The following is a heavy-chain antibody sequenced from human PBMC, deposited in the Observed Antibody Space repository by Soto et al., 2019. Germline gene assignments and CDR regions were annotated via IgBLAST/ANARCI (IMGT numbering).Heavy chain of an antibody. V-gene: IGHV4-59*01. J-gene: IGHJ6*02. D-gene: IGHD5-18*01. CDR2: IYYSGST. CDR1: GGSISSYY. Sequence: PSETLSLTCTVSGGSISSYYWSWIRQPPGKGLEWIGYIYYSGSTNYNPSLKSRVTISVDTSKNQFSLKLSSVTAADTAVYYCARMMFPSYSYRYYYYYGMDVWGQGTTVTVSS. CDR3: ARMMFPSYSYRYYYYYGMDV.